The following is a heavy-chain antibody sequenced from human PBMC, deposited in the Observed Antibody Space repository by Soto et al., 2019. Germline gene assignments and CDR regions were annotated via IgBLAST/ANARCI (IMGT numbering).Heavy chain of an antibody. Sequence: GGSLRLSCAASGFTFSNAWMSWVRQAPGKGLEWVGRIKSKTDGGTTDYAEPVKGRFTISRDDSKNTLYLQMNSLKTEDTAVYYCTTDSGAAAGLGYYYYYYYMDVWGKGTTVTVSS. D-gene: IGHD6-13*01. CDR3: TTDSGAAAGLGYYYYYYYMDV. J-gene: IGHJ6*03. CDR1: GFTFSNAW. CDR2: IKSKTDGGTT. V-gene: IGHV3-15*01.